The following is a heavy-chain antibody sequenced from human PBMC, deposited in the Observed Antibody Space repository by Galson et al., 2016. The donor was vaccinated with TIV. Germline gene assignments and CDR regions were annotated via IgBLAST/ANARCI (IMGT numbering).Heavy chain of an antibody. CDR2: MFITASGTTI. J-gene: IGHJ3*01. CDR3: VRGWRSNSFDL. Sequence: SLRLSCAASGFTYSTYSMDWVRQAPGKGPGWISFMFITASGTTIYYSDSVKGRFTISSDNAKNSLFLQMNSLRDEDTAIYYCVRGWRSNSFDLWGQGTMVTVSS. D-gene: IGHD2-21*01. V-gene: IGHV3-48*02. CDR1: GFTYSTYS.